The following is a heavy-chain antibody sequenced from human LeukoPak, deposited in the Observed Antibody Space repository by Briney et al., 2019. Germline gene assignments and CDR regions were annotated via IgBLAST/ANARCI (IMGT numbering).Heavy chain of an antibody. V-gene: IGHV3-74*01. CDR3: AGSASHNWFDP. J-gene: IGHJ5*02. CDR2: INSDGSST. Sequence: GGSLILSCAASGFTFSSYWMHWVRQVPGKGLVWVSRINSDGSSTSYADSVKGRLTISRDNAKNTLYLQMNSLRVEDTAVYYCAGSASHNWFDPWGQGTLVTVSS. D-gene: IGHD2-2*01. CDR1: GFTFSSYW.